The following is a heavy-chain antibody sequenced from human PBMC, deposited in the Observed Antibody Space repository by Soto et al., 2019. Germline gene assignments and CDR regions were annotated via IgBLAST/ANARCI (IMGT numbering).Heavy chain of an antibody. J-gene: IGHJ4*02. CDR2: ISAYNGNT. CDR3: ARGGPPIDD. D-gene: IGHD3-16*01. CDR1: GYTFTNFG. V-gene: IGHV1-18*01. Sequence: QVQLVQSGAEVKKPGASVKVSCKASGYTFTNFGISWVRQAPGQGREWMGWISAYNGNTNYAQNLQGRVTMTTDTPPSTAYMGLRSRRSDDAAGYSGARGGPPIDDGGEGTLVTVSS.